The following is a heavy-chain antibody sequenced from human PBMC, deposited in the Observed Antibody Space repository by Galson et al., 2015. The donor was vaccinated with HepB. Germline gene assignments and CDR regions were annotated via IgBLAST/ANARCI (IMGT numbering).Heavy chain of an antibody. CDR1: GGSISTYY. J-gene: IGHJ3*01. CDR3: ARIMNAYDPSPLHAFDF. Sequence: ETLSLTCTVSGGSISTYYWSWIRQPPGKGLEWIGYVYFSGSTNFNPSLKSRGTISLDRSKNQFSLKLSSVTAADTAVYYCARIMNAYDPSPLHAFDFWGPGTLVTVSS. CDR2: VYFSGST. V-gene: IGHV4-59*01. D-gene: IGHD3-22*01.